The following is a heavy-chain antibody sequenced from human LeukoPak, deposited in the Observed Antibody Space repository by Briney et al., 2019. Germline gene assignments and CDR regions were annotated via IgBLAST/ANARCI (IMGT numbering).Heavy chain of an antibody. CDR2: ISGSGGST. J-gene: IGHJ4*02. V-gene: IGHV3-23*01. CDR1: GFTFSSYA. D-gene: IGHD3-22*01. Sequence: PGGSLRLSCAASGFTFSSYAMSWVRQAPGKGMEWVSAISGSGGSTYYADSVKGRFTISRDNSKNTLYLQMNSLRAEDTAVYYCAKDLPHYYHSSGYPYWGQGTLVTVSS. CDR3: AKDLPHYYHSSGYPY.